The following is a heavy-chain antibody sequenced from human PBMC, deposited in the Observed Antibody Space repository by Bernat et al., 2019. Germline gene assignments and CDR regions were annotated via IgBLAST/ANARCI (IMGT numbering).Heavy chain of an antibody. CDR2: VFYTGSS. CDR1: GGSISGYY. Sequence: QVLLQESGPGLVKPSETLSLTCTVSGGSISGYYWSWIRQPPGKGLESLGYVFYTGSSNYNPSLKSRVTMSVDTSKNQFSLILTSLTTADTAVYYCARYTGGNYWVDNWGQGILVTVSS. D-gene: IGHD4-23*01. V-gene: IGHV4-59*01. CDR3: ARYTGGNYWVDN. J-gene: IGHJ4*02.